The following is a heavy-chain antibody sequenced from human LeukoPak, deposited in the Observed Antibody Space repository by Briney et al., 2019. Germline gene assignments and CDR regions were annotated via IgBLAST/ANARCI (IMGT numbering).Heavy chain of an antibody. D-gene: IGHD1-26*01. CDR1: GGSISSSSYY. CDR3: ARWELLGSYDFDY. V-gene: IGHV4-39*01. J-gene: IGHJ4*02. CDR2: IYYSGST. Sequence: SETLSLTCTVSGGSISSSSYYWGWIRQPPGKGLEWIGSIYYSGSTYYNPSLKSRVTISVDTSKNQFSLKLSSVTAADTAVYYCARWELLGSYDFDYWGQGTLVTVSP.